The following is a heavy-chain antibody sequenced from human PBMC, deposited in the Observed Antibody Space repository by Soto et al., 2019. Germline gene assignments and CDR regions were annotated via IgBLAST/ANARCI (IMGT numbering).Heavy chain of an antibody. CDR1: GFTFSSYA. D-gene: IGHD1-26*01. CDR3: AKDDPLWVGATPPGAFDY. CDR2: ISGSGGST. Sequence: GGSLRLSCAASGFTFSSYAMSWVRQAPGKGLEWVSAISGSGGSTYYADSVKGRFTISRDNSKNTLYLQMNSLRAEDTAVYYCAKDDPLWVGATPPGAFDYWGQGTLVTVSS. V-gene: IGHV3-23*01. J-gene: IGHJ4*02.